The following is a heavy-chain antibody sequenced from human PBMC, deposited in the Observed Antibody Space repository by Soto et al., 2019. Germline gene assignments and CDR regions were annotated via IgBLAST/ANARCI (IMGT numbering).Heavy chain of an antibody. CDR3: ARDVDILTAPPGDH. CDR2: ISAHNGNT. Sequence: QVQLVQSGAAVKNPGASVKVSCKASGYTFTTYGINWVRQSPGQGPEWLGWISAHNGNTNIAQKFQDRVTMTTDTSTTTAYMELRSLRSDDTAIYYCARDVDILTAPPGDHWGQGTLVNVSS. D-gene: IGHD5-12*01. CDR1: GYTFTTYG. J-gene: IGHJ4*02. V-gene: IGHV1-18*01.